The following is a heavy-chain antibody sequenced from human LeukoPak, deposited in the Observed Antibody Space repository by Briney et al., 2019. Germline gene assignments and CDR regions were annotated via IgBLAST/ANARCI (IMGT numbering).Heavy chain of an antibody. CDR1: GGTFSSYA. CDR2: IIPIFGTA. CDR3: AIERGDYVWRAGANWFDP. D-gene: IGHD2-21*02. J-gene: IGHJ5*02. V-gene: IGHV1-69*13. Sequence: SVKVSCKASGGTFSSYAISWVRQAPGQGLEWMGGIIPIFGTANYAQKFQGRVTITADESTSTAYMELSSLRSEDTAVYYCAIERGDYVWRAGANWFDPWGQGTLVTVSS.